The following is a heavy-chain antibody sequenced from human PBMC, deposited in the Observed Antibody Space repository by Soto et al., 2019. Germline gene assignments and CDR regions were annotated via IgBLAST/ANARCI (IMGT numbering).Heavy chain of an antibody. CDR3: ARRYGYSFDY. CDR2: IYNSGRT. Sequence: QVQLRESGPGLVKPSETLSLTCTVSGGSISSYYWSWIRQPPGKGLEWIGYIYNSGRTNYNPSLKSRVPISVDTSKNQFSLKLSSVTAADTAVYYCARRYGYSFDYWGQGTMVTVSS. J-gene: IGHJ4*02. CDR1: GGSISSYY. V-gene: IGHV4-59*08. D-gene: IGHD1-1*01.